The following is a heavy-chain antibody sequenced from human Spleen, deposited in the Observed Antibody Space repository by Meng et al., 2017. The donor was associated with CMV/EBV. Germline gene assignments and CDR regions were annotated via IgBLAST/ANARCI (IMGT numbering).Heavy chain of an antibody. J-gene: IGHJ5*02. V-gene: IGHV3-23*01. Sequence: GESLKISCAASGFTFSSCAMTWVRQAPGKGLEWVSGISDSGIRTYYADSVKGRFTVSRDNSKNTVYLQMNSLRAEDTALYYCVSTLNGLFSNWFDRWGQGTLVTVSS. CDR2: ISDSGIRT. CDR3: VSTLNGLFSNWFDR. D-gene: IGHD5/OR15-5a*01. CDR1: GFTFSSCA.